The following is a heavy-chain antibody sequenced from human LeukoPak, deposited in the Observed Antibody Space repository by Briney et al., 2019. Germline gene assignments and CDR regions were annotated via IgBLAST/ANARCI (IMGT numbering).Heavy chain of an antibody. CDR3: ARKREIHLGYCSGGSCSAFDI. V-gene: IGHV1-69*06. J-gene: IGHJ3*02. Sequence: GASVKVSCKASGGTFSSYAISWVRQAPGQGLEWMGGIIPIFGTANYAQKFQGRVTITADKSTSTAYMELSSLKSEDTAVYYCARKREIHLGYCSGGSCSAFDIWGQGTMVTVSS. CDR2: IIPIFGTA. D-gene: IGHD2-15*01. CDR1: GGTFSSYA.